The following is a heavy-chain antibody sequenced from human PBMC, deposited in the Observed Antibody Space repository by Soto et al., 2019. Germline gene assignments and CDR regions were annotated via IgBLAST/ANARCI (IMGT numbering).Heavy chain of an antibody. Sequence: PGGSLRLSCAASGFIVSSHWMSWVRQAPGKGLEWVANINQDGSEKYYVDSVKGRFTISKDNAKNSLYLQMDSLRADDTAVYYCARGYDSSGYRLGDWGRGTLVTVSS. CDR3: ARGYDSSGYRLGD. J-gene: IGHJ4*02. CDR1: GFIVSSHW. D-gene: IGHD3-22*01. V-gene: IGHV3-7*01. CDR2: INQDGSEK.